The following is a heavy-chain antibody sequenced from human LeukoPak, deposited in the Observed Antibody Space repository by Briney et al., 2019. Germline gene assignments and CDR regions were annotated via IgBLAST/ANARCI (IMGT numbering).Heavy chain of an antibody. CDR3: AKAPSSYSGYSPWGAFDI. D-gene: IGHD3-22*01. Sequence: PGGSLRLSCAASGFTFSSYAMSWVRQAPGKGPEWVSAISGSGGSTYYADSVKGRFTISRDNSKNTLCLQMNSLRAEDTAVYYCAKAPSSYSGYSPWGAFDIWGQGTMVTVSS. J-gene: IGHJ3*02. CDR2: ISGSGGST. CDR1: GFTFSSYA. V-gene: IGHV3-23*01.